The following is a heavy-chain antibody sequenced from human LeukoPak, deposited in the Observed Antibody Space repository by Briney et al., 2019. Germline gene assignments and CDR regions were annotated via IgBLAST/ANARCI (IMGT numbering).Heavy chain of an antibody. Sequence: GASVKVSCKASGYTFTGYYMHWVRQAPGQGLEWMGWINPNSGGTNYAQKFQGRVTMTRDTSISTAYMELSRLRSDDTAVYYCARDLLITMAEPAGDDYWGQGTLVTVSS. CDR3: ARDLLITMAEPAGDDY. CDR2: INPNSGGT. V-gene: IGHV1-2*02. D-gene: IGHD3-10*01. J-gene: IGHJ4*02. CDR1: GYTFTGYY.